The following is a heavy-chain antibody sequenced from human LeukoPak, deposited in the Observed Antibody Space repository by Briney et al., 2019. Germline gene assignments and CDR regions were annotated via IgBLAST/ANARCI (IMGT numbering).Heavy chain of an antibody. V-gene: IGHV1-18*01. Sequence: ASVKVSCKASGYTFTSYDINWVRQAPGQGLEWMGWISAYNGNTNYAQKLQGRVTMTTDTSTSTAYMELRSLRSDDTAVYYCARGDQYYYGSGSSPFDYWGQGTLVTVSS. CDR3: ARGDQYYYGSGSSPFDY. J-gene: IGHJ4*02. CDR2: ISAYNGNT. D-gene: IGHD3-10*01. CDR1: GYTFTSYD.